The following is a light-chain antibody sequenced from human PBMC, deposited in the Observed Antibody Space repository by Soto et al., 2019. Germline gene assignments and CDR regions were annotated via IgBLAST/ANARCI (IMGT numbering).Light chain of an antibody. CDR2: EVS. V-gene: IGLV2-8*01. J-gene: IGLJ2*01. CDR3: SSYAGSNTV. CDR1: SSDVGGYNY. Sequence: QSALTQPPSASGSPGQSVTISCTGTSSDVGGYNYVSWYQQHPGKAPKLMIYEVSKRPSGVPERFSGSKSGNTASLTVSGRQAEDEADYYCSSYAGSNTVFGGGTKLTVL.